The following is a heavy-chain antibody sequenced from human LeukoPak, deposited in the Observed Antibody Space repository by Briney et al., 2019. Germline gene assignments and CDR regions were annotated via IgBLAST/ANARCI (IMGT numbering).Heavy chain of an antibody. Sequence: SVKVSCKASGGTFSSYAISWVRQAPGQGLEWMGGIIPIFGTANYAQKFQGRVTITADKSTSTAYMEVSSLRSEDTAVYYCAIKAAAGTIDYYYYYMDVWGKGTTVTVSS. V-gene: IGHV1-69*06. CDR3: AIKAAAGTIDYYYYYMDV. J-gene: IGHJ6*03. CDR1: GGTFSSYA. D-gene: IGHD6-13*01. CDR2: IIPIFGTA.